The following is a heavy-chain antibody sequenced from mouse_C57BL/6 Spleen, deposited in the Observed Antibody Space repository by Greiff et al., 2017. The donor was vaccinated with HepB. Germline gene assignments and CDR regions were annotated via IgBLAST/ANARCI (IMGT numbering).Heavy chain of an antibody. D-gene: IGHD1-1*01. J-gene: IGHJ2*01. CDR3: ARGGSSWDFDY. CDR1: GYTFTSYW. V-gene: IGHV1-59*01. CDR2: IDPSDSYT. Sequence: VQLQQPGAELVRPGTSVKLSCKASGYTFTSYWMHWVKQRPGQGLEWIGVIDPSDSYTNYNQKFKGKATLTVDTSSSTAYMQLSSLTSEDSAVYYCARGGSSWDFDYWGQGTTLTVSS.